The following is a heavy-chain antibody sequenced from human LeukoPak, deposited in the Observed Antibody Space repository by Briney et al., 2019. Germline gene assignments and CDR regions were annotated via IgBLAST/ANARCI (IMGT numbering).Heavy chain of an antibody. V-gene: IGHV3-74*01. Sequence: GGSLRLSCAASGFTFSSYWMHWVRQAPGKGLVWVSRINSDGSSTSYADSVKGRFTISRDTAKNTLYLQMNSLRAEDTAVYYCARVGMVRGVIYYGMDVWGQGTTVTVSS. J-gene: IGHJ6*02. CDR1: GFTFSSYW. D-gene: IGHD3-10*01. CDR2: INSDGSST. CDR3: ARVGMVRGVIYYGMDV.